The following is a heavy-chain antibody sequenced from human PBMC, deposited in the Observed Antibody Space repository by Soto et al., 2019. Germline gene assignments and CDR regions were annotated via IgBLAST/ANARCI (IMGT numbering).Heavy chain of an antibody. D-gene: IGHD1-26*01. CDR1: GYTFPTFW. CDR2: IDPRDSYV. J-gene: IGHJ5*02. Sequence: GESLKISCTGFGYTFPTFWISWVRQMPGKGLEWMGGIDPRDSYVTYSPSFEGHVTISVDKSISTAYLQWGSLRASDTAIYYCARIYCTTTCDSWFDPWGQGTLVTVSS. V-gene: IGHV5-10-1*01. CDR3: ARIYCTTTCDSWFDP.